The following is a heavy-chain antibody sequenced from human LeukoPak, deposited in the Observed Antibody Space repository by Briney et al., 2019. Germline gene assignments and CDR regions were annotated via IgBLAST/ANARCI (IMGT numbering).Heavy chain of an antibody. CDR1: DGSISSYY. CDR3: ARHRTAPRGFGNFDC. Sequence: PSETLSLTCTVSDGSISSYYWSWIRQPPGKGLEWIGFIYYSGGTNYNPSLKSRVAISVDTSKNQFSLKLSSVTAADTAVYYCARHRTAPRGFGNFDCWGQGTLVTVSS. J-gene: IGHJ4*02. D-gene: IGHD3-3*01. CDR2: IYYSGGT. V-gene: IGHV4-59*08.